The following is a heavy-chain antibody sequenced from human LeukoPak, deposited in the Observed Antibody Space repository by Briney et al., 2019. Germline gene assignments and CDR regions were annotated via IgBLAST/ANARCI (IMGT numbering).Heavy chain of an antibody. CDR2: INPNSGGT. CDR1: GYTFTSYG. Sequence: ASVKVSCKASGYTFTSYGISWVRQAPGQGLEWMGWINPNSGGTNYAQKFQGWVTMTRDTSISTAYMELSRLRSDDTAVYYRARGQGGENWFDPWGQGTLVTVSS. D-gene: IGHD3-16*01. CDR3: ARGQGGENWFDP. V-gene: IGHV1-2*04. J-gene: IGHJ5*02.